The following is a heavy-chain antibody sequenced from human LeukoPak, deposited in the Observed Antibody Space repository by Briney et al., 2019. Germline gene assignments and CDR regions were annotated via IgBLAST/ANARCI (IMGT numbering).Heavy chain of an antibody. D-gene: IGHD2-2*01. J-gene: IGHJ4*02. CDR1: GYSFNTYW. Sequence: PGESLKISCRGSGYSFNTYWIGWVRQMPGKGLEWMRIIYPGDSDTRYSPSFQGQVTMSADKSINTAYLQWSSLKASDTAMYYCARRQGCSSTSCPPDYWGQGTLVTVSS. V-gene: IGHV5-51*01. CDR2: IYPGDSDT. CDR3: ARRQGCSSTSCPPDY.